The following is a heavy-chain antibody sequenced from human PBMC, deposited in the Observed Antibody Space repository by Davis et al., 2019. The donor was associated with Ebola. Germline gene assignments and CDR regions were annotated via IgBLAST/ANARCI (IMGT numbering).Heavy chain of an antibody. V-gene: IGHV5-51*01. CDR3: ARPSSSSPRYYYYGMDV. J-gene: IGHJ6*02. CDR2: IYPGDSDT. CDR1: GYSFTSYW. D-gene: IGHD6-13*01. Sequence: GESLKISCKGSGYSFTSYWIGWVRQMPGKGLEWMGIIYPGDSDTRYSPSFQGQVTISADKSISTAYLQWSSLKASDTAMYYCARPSSSSPRYYYYGMDVWGQGTTVTVPS.